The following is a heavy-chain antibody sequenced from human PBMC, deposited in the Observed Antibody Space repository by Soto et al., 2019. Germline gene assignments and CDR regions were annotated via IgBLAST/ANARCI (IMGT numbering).Heavy chain of an antibody. J-gene: IGHJ3*02. CDR1: GGSISSGGYY. CDR3: ARTRVVTIFGPRDERGDAFAI. Sequence: SETLSLTCTVSGGSISSGGYYWSWIRQHPGKGLEWIGYIYYSGSTYYNPSLKSRVTISVDTSKNQFSLKLSSVTAADTAVYYCARTRVVTIFGPRDERGDAFAIWGQGTMVTVSS. V-gene: IGHV4-31*03. CDR2: IYYSGST. D-gene: IGHD3-3*01.